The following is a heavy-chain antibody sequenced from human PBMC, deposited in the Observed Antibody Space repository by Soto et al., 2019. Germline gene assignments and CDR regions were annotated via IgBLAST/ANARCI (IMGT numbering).Heavy chain of an antibody. V-gene: IGHV3-23*01. CDR3: AQKGGHLRFDP. J-gene: IGHJ5*02. CDR1: GFTFSSYA. CDR2: ISGSGGST. D-gene: IGHD1-26*01. Sequence: GGSLRLSCAASGFTFSSYAMSWVRQAPGKGLEWVSAISGSGGSTYYADSVKGRFTISRDNSKNTLYLQMNSLRAEDMAVYYCAQKGGHLRFDPWGQGTLVTVSS.